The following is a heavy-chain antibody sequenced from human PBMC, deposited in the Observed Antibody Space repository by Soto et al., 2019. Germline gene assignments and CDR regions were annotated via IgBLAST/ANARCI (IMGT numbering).Heavy chain of an antibody. J-gene: IGHJ4*02. CDR1: RFTFINYG. Sequence: QVQLVESGGGVVQPGRSLRLSCAASRFTFINYGMHWVRQAPGKGLEWVAAISSDGSDKYYLDSVKGRFTISRDNSKNTLHLEMISLRAEDTAVYYCARGSVTAHLSLDYWGLGTLVTVSS. V-gene: IGHV3-30*03. CDR3: ARGSVTAHLSLDY. CDR2: ISSDGSDK. D-gene: IGHD2-21*02.